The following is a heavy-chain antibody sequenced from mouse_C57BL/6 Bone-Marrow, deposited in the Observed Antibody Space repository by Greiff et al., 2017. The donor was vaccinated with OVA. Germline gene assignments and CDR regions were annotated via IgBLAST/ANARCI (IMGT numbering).Heavy chain of an antibody. Sequence: SGPELVKPGASVKISCKASGYSFTSYYIHWVKQRPGQGLEWIGWIYPGSGNTKYNEKFKGKATLTADTSSSTAYMQLSSLTSEDSAVYYCARTVVAPFDVWGTGTTVTVSS. J-gene: IGHJ1*03. V-gene: IGHV1-66*01. D-gene: IGHD1-1*01. CDR2: IYPGSGNT. CDR1: GYSFTSYY. CDR3: ARTVVAPFDV.